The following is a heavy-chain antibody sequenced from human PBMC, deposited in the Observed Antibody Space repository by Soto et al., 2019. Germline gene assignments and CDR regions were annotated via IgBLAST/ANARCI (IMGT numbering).Heavy chain of an antibody. Sequence: PSETLSLTCAVSGDSITSGGYSWSWIRQAPGKGLEWIGYIYHSGSTYYNPSLRSRVTFSVDRSKNQFSLRLRSVTAADTAVYYCALWTYNYFDPWGQGTLVNVSS. J-gene: IGHJ5*02. D-gene: IGHD3-10*01. V-gene: IGHV4-30-2*01. CDR1: GDSITSGGYS. CDR3: ALWTYNYFDP. CDR2: IYHSGST.